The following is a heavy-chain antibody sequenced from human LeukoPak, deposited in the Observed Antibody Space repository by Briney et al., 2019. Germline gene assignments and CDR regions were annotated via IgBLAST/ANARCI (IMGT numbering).Heavy chain of an antibody. D-gene: IGHD3-22*01. V-gene: IGHV3-23*01. CDR2: ISGSGGST. Sequence: AGGSLILSCAASGFTFSSYAMSWVRQAPGKGLEWDSAISGSGGSTSYAASVKGRFNISRDNSMKTLYLQMNSLRAEDTAVYYCAKDRNSSGYFFGYWFDPWGQGTLVTVSS. CDR3: AKDRNSSGYFFGYWFDP. CDR1: GFTFSSYA. J-gene: IGHJ5*02.